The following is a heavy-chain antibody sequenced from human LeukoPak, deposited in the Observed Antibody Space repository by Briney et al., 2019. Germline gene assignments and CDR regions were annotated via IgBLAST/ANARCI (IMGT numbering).Heavy chain of an antibody. D-gene: IGHD2/OR15-2a*01. Sequence: GGSLRLSCAASGFIFSNHWMTWVRQAPGKGLEWVANINERGSETYYADYVKGRFTISRDNTKKSLFLQLNSLSVEDTAMYYCAKDYYFSNFNWGQGTLVTVSS. J-gene: IGHJ4*02. V-gene: IGHV3-7*01. CDR1: GFIFSNHW. CDR3: AKDYYFSNFN. CDR2: INERGSET.